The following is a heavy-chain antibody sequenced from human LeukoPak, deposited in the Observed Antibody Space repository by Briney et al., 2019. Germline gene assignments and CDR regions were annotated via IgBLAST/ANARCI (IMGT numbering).Heavy chain of an antibody. CDR2: IYYSGRT. D-gene: IGHD5-24*01. J-gene: IGHJ4*02. Sequence: KPSETLSLTCTVSGGSISGSNYYWGWIRQPPGMGLEWIGSIYYSGRTYYNPSLKSRVTISVDTSKNQFSLRLSSVTAADTAVYYCARHEEEDGYNAKTFHHWGQGTLVTVSS. V-gene: IGHV4-39*01. CDR1: GGSISGSNYY. CDR3: ARHEEEDGYNAKTFHH.